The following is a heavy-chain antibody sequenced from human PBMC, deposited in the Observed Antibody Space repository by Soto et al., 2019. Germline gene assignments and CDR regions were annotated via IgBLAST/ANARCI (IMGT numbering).Heavy chain of an antibody. Sequence: GGSLRLSCAASGFTFSSYGMHWVRQAPGKGLEWVAVTWYDGSNKYYADSVKGRFTISRDNSKNTLYLQMNSLRAEDTAVYYCARVLRYCSGGSCYGMDVWGQGTTVTVSS. CDR2: TWYDGSNK. D-gene: IGHD2-15*01. J-gene: IGHJ6*02. CDR1: GFTFSSYG. CDR3: ARVLRYCSGGSCYGMDV. V-gene: IGHV3-33*01.